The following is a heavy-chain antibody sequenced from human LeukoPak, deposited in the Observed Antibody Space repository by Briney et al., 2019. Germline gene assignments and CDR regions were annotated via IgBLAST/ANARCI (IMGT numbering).Heavy chain of an antibody. J-gene: IGHJ2*01. CDR3: ARPATLGGYFDL. D-gene: IGHD3-10*01. Sequence: TSETLSLTCTVSGGSISSGDYYWSWIRQPPGKGLEWIGYIYYRGTTYYNPSLKSRVTISVDASKNQFSLKLSSVTAADTAVYYCARPATLGGYFDLWGRGTLVTVSS. CDR2: IYYRGTT. CDR1: GGSISSGDYY. V-gene: IGHV4-30-4*08.